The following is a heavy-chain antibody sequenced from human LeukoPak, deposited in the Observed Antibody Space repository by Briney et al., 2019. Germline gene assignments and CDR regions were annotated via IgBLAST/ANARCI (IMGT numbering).Heavy chain of an antibody. J-gene: IGHJ6*02. D-gene: IGHD2-15*01. V-gene: IGHV1-18*01. CDR2: ISAYNGNT. CDR1: GYTFTSYG. Sequence: ASVKVSCKASGYTFTSYGISWVRQAPGQGLEWMGWISAYNGNTNYAQKLQGRVTMTTDTSTSTAYMELRSLRSDDTAVYYCARDAGYQPNYYYSYGMDVWGQGTTVTVSS. CDR3: ARDAGYQPNYYYSYGMDV.